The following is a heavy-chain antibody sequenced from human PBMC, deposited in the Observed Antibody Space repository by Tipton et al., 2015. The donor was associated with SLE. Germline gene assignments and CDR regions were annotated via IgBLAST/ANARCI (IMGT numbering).Heavy chain of an antibody. D-gene: IGHD5-12*01. CDR2: ITSKASGGTA. CDR3: TKGGGGASGYDKIDY. J-gene: IGHJ4*02. Sequence: SLRLSCAASGITFSTFALGWVRPAPGKGLEWVGFITSKASGGTAQYAASVKGRFIISRDDSNSITYLQMNSLKTEDTALYYWTKGGGGASGYDKIDYWGQGTLVTVSS. CDR1: GITFSTFA. V-gene: IGHV3-49*04.